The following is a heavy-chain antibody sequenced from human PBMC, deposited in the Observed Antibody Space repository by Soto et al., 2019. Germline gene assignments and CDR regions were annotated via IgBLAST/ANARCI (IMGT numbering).Heavy chain of an antibody. Sequence: SETLSLICTVSGGSISSYYWSWIRQPPGKGLEWIGYIYYSGSTNYNPSLKSRVTISVDTSKNQFSLKLSSVTAADTAVYYCARRYGPGFDYWGQGTLVTV. J-gene: IGHJ4*02. D-gene: IGHD4-17*01. CDR2: IYYSGST. CDR1: GGSISSYY. V-gene: IGHV4-59*08. CDR3: ARRYGPGFDY.